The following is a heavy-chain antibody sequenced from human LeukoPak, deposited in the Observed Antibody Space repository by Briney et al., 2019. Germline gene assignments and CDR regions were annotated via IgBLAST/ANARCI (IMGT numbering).Heavy chain of an antibody. D-gene: IGHD2-21*02. Sequence: EASVEVSCKASGYTFTDYYIHWVRQAPGQGLEWMGYINPNSGDSNSAQKFQGRVAMTGDTSISTAYMELSSLRSDDTAVYYCARQVVVVTAAYFYFEYWGQGTLVTVSS. CDR1: GYTFTDYY. CDR2: INPNSGDS. CDR3: ARQVVVVTAAYFYFEY. V-gene: IGHV1-2*02. J-gene: IGHJ4*02.